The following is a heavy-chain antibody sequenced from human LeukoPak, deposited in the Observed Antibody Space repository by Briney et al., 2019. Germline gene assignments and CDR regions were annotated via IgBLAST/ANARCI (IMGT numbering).Heavy chain of an antibody. CDR1: GFTFSDYY. Sequence: PGGSLRLSCAASGFTFSDYYMSWIRQAPGKGLEWVGVISYDGSNKYYADSVKGRFTISRDNSKNTLYLQMNSLRAEDTAVYYCARDESRGGYGAFDIWGQGTMVTVSS. CDR3: ARDESRGGYGAFDI. V-gene: IGHV3-30-3*01. J-gene: IGHJ3*02. D-gene: IGHD3-16*01. CDR2: ISYDGSNK.